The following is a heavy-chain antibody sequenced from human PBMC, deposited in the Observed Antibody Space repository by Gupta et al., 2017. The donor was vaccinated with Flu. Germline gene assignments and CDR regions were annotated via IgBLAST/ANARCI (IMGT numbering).Heavy chain of an antibody. Sequence: QVQLQESGPGLVKPSQTLSLTCSVSGGSISSGLNFWRWVRQSPGKGLEWIGYIYHSGTTYYNPSLKSRVSMSVDTSKNQFSLKLSSVTAADTAVYYCARALFLGYCPGGVCLPFDFWGQGTLVTVSS. D-gene: IGHD2-8*02. V-gene: IGHV4-31*03. CDR1: GGSISSGLNF. CDR2: IYHSGTT. CDR3: ARALFLGYCPGGVCLPFDF. J-gene: IGHJ4*02.